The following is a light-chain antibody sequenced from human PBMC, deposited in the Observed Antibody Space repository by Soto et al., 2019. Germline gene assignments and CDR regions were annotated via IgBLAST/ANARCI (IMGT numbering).Light chain of an antibody. CDR1: QSVSSY. CDR2: DAS. CDR3: QQRET. V-gene: IGKV3-11*01. Sequence: EIVLTQSPSTLSLSPVERSTLSCRASQSVSSYLAWYQQKPGQAPRLLIYDASNRATGIPARFSGSGSGTDFTLTISSLEPEDFAVYYCQQRETFGQGTKVDNK. J-gene: IGKJ1*01.